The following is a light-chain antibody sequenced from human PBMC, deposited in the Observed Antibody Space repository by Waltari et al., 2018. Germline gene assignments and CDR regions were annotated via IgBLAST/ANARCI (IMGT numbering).Light chain of an antibody. CDR1: QSVSNK. V-gene: IGKV3-15*01. J-gene: IGKJ4*01. CDR2: GAS. CDR3: LQRSNWPLT. Sequence: EIVMTQSPATLSLSPGERATLSCRASQSVSNKLAWYQQKPGQAPRLLIYGASSRATGIPDRFSGSGSGTDFTLTISSLEPEDVAVYYCLQRSNWPLTFGGGTKVEIK.